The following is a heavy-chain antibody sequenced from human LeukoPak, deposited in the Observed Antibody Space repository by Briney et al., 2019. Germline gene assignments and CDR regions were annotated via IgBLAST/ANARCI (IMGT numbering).Heavy chain of an antibody. D-gene: IGHD2-8*02. J-gene: IGHJ3*01. CDR3: SLLVA. Sequence: GGSLRLSCAASGFTFSDAWMTWVRQPPGKGLEWVGHIKTNTDGGTTDYATSVKGRFTISRDDSKNMLYLQMTSLKTEDTALFYCSLLVAWGQGTMVTVSS. CDR1: GFTFSDAW. CDR2: IKTNTDGGTT. V-gene: IGHV3-15*01.